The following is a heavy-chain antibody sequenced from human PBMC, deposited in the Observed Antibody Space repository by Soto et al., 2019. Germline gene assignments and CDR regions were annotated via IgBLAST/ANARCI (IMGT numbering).Heavy chain of an antibody. CDR1: VFTFSSYW. V-gene: IGHV3-7*03. J-gene: IGHJ4*02. CDR3: AREDNVAVLRF. CDR2: IKKDGNDK. Sequence: PVGSLRLSCAFSVFTFSSYWMSCIRQAPGKGLEWVANIKKDGNDKYYVDSMRGRFTISRDNAKNSLYLQMNSLTAEDTAVYFCAREDNVAVLRFWGQGTPVTVSS. D-gene: IGHD2-21*01.